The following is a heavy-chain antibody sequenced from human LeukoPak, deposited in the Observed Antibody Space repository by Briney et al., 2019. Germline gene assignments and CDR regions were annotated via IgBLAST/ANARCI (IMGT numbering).Heavy chain of an antibody. V-gene: IGHV1-18*01. Sequence: ASVKVSCKASGYTFTSHGISWVRQAPGQGLKWMGWISAYNGNTNYAQKLQGRVTMTTDTSTSTAYMELRSLRSDDTAVYYCARERSGPYYYYYMDVWGKGTTVTVSS. CDR3: ARERSGPYYYYYMDV. J-gene: IGHJ6*03. CDR2: ISAYNGNT. D-gene: IGHD3-3*01. CDR1: GYTFTSHG.